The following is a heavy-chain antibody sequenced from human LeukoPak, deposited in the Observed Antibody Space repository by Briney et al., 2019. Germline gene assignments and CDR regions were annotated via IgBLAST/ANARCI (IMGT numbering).Heavy chain of an antibody. D-gene: IGHD2-2*01. CDR3: ARAIVVPAAPNQAAFDI. J-gene: IGHJ3*02. CDR1: GGSVSSGSYY. V-gene: IGHV4-61*01. CDR2: IYYSGST. Sequence: SETLSLTCTVSGGSVSSGSYYWSWIRQPPEKGLEWIGYIYYSGSTNYNPSLKSRVTISVDTSKNQFSLKPSSVTAADTAVYYCARAIVVPAAPNQAAFDIWGQGTMVTVSS.